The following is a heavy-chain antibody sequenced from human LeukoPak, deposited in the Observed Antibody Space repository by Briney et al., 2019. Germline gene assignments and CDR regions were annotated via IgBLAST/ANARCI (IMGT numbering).Heavy chain of an antibody. V-gene: IGHV3-48*01. CDR1: GFTFSTYN. Sequence: GGSLRLSCAASGFTFSTYNTNWVRQAPGKGLEWVSFISGSDGTTFYADSVKGRFTISRGNAKNSLSLQMDGLSREDTAIYYCVRDPLTAYFDYWGQGSLVTVSS. D-gene: IGHD2-21*02. CDR2: ISGSDGTT. J-gene: IGHJ4*02. CDR3: VRDPLTAYFDY.